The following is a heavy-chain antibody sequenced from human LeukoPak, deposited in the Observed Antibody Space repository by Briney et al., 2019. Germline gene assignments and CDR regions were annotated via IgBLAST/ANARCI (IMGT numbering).Heavy chain of an antibody. J-gene: IGHJ5*02. V-gene: IGHV4-39*01. CDR1: GGSISSSSYY. D-gene: IGHD1-26*01. Sequence: PSETLSLTCTVSGGSISSSSYYWGWIRQPPGKGLEWIGSIYYSGSTYYNPSLKSRVTISVGTSKNQFSLKLSSVAAADTAVYYCARHGSYYTTWGQGTLVTVSS. CDR3: ARHGSYYTT. CDR2: IYYSGST.